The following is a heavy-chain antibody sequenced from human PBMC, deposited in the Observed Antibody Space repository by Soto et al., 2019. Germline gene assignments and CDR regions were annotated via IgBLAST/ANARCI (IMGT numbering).Heavy chain of an antibody. Sequence: EVQLVESGGGLVQPGRSLRLSCAVSGSTSDEYAMHWLRQAPGKGLEWVSGIFLESDRTGYADSVKGRFTTSRDKAKNSLYLQMNSLRPEDTALYYCGKDGKAGGLDFWGQGTLVTVSS. CDR1: GSTSDEYA. CDR3: GKDGKAGGLDF. J-gene: IGHJ4*02. V-gene: IGHV3-9*02. D-gene: IGHD2-15*01. CDR2: IFLESDRT.